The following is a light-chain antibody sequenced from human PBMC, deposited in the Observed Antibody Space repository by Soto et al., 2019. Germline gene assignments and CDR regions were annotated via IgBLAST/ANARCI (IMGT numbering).Light chain of an antibody. CDR2: DVS. CDR3: SSYTSSSPL. V-gene: IGLV2-14*01. Sequence: QSALTQPASVSGSPGQSITISCTGNSSDVGGYNYVSWYQQHPGNAPKLMIYDVSNRPSGVSNRFSGSKSGNTASLTISGLQAEDEADYYCSSYTSSSPLFGGGTKLTVL. CDR1: SSDVGGYNY. J-gene: IGLJ2*01.